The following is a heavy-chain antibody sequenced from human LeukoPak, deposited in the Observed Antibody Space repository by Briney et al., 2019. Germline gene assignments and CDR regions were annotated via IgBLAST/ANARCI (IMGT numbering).Heavy chain of an antibody. CDR3: AKDVRRCNGGCT. Sequence: GGSLRLSCAASGFSFSTYSFSWVRRAPGKGLEWVSGISASGGDTFYADSVKGRFTISRDNSKNTLSLQMNSLRVEDTAMYYCAKDVRRCNGGCTWGQGTLVTVSS. D-gene: IGHD2-15*01. CDR2: ISASGGDT. CDR1: GFSFSTYS. V-gene: IGHV3-23*01. J-gene: IGHJ5*02.